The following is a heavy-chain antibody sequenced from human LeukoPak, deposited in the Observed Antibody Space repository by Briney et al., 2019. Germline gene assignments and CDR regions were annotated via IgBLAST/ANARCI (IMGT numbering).Heavy chain of an antibody. CDR1: GFTFSSYW. J-gene: IGHJ4*02. Sequence: GGSLRLSCAASGFTFSSYWRSWVRQAPGKGLEWVADIWYDGSIKYYGDSVKGRFTISRDNPKNTLYLQMNSLRAEDTAVYYCARDRCTNGVCYYDYWGQGTLVTVSS. CDR2: IWYDGSIK. CDR3: ARDRCTNGVCYYDY. V-gene: IGHV3-33*08. D-gene: IGHD2-8*01.